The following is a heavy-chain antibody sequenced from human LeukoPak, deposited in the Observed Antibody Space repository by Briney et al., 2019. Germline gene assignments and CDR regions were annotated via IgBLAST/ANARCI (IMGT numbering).Heavy chain of an antibody. V-gene: IGHV3-48*04. D-gene: IGHD1-26*01. CDR3: ARVSVGAYYFDY. J-gene: IGHJ4*02. CDR2: ISNDLTTI. Sequence: GGSLTLSCAASGFTFSTYSMNWVRQAPGKGLAWVSYISNDLTTIHYAASVKGRFTIFRDNAKNTLYLQMNSLRAEDTAMYYCARVSVGAYYFDYWGQGTLVTVSS. CDR1: GFTFSTYS.